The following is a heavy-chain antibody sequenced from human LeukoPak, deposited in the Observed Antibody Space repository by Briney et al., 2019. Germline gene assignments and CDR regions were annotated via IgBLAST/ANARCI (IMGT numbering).Heavy chain of an antibody. D-gene: IGHD3-10*01. V-gene: IGHV4-39*01. CDR1: GRSISTSSSY. CDR3: AQKLWFGEWFEDY. J-gene: IGHJ4*02. CDR2: IYTSGTT. Sequence: PSETLSLTCSVSGRSISTSSSYWGWIRQSPGKGLEWIGSIYTSGTTHYNPSLKSRVTMSVDLSKNQFSLHLSSVTAADTAVYYCAQKLWFGEWFEDYWGQGTLVTVSS.